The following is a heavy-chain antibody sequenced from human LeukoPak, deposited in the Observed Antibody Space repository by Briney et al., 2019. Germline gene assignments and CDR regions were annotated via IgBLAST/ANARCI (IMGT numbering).Heavy chain of an antibody. CDR1: GFTFGIYE. CDR2: ISSSGSTI. CDR3: ARETDSTLFDY. Sequence: QAGGSLRLSCAASGFTFGIYEMNWVRQAPGKGLEWVSYISSSGSTIYYSDSVKGRFTISRDNAKNSLDLQMNILRVEDTAVYYCARETDSTLFDYWGQGTLVTVSS. J-gene: IGHJ4*02. V-gene: IGHV3-48*03. D-gene: IGHD2-2*01.